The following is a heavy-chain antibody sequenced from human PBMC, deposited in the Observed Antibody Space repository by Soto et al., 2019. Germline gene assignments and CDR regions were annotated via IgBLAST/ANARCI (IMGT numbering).Heavy chain of an antibody. CDR3: AKDGGKDGYFGNRFDP. Sequence: QVQLVQSGAEVKKPGSSVKVSCKASGGTFSNYAITWVRQAPGQGLEWLGRIIPIFSSANYAKKFQGRDPITADESTTTAYMELSSLRSDDTAVYYCAKDGGKDGYFGNRFDPWGQGTLVTVSS. V-gene: IGHV1-69*15. CDR1: GGTFSNYA. CDR2: IIPIFSSA. J-gene: IGHJ5*02. D-gene: IGHD5-12*01.